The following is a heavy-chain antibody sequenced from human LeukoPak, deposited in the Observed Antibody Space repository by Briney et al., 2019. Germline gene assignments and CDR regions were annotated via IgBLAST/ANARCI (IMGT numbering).Heavy chain of an antibody. CDR3: ARGWEPYSSSLDY. CDR1: GDSVSSNSAA. CDR2: TYYRSKWYN. J-gene: IGHJ4*02. D-gene: IGHD6-13*01. Sequence: SQTLSLTCAISGDSVSSNSAAWNWIRQSPSRGLEWLGRTYYRSKWYNDYVVSVKSRIIINPDTSKNQFSLQLNSVTPEDTAIYYCARGWEPYSSSLDYWGQGTLVTVSS. V-gene: IGHV6-1*01.